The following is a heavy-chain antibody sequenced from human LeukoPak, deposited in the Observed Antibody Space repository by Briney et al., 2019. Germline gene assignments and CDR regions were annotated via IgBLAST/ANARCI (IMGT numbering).Heavy chain of an antibody. CDR2: INAVNGNT. CDR3: AGGDTMVRSLDY. J-gene: IGHJ4*02. D-gene: IGHD3-10*01. V-gene: IGHV1-3*01. CDR1: GYTFTSYT. Sequence: ASVKVSCKASGYTFTSYTIHSVRQAPGQRLEWMGWINAVNGNTKYSQKFQGRVTITRDTSASTAYMELSSLRSEDTAVYYCAGGDTMVRSLDYWGQGTLVTVSS.